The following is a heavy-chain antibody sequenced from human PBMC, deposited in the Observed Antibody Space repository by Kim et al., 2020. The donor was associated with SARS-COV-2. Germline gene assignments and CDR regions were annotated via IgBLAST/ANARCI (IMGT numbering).Heavy chain of an antibody. Sequence: SETLSFTCTVSGGSISSGGYYWSWIRQHPGKGLEWIGYIYYSGSTYYNPSLKSRVTISVDTSKNQFSLKLSPVTAADTAVYYCARGGGSGSSPHFDYWGQGALVTVSS. D-gene: IGHD3-10*01. J-gene: IGHJ4*02. V-gene: IGHV4-31*03. CDR3: ARGGGSGSSPHFDY. CDR2: IYYSGST. CDR1: GGSISSGGYY.